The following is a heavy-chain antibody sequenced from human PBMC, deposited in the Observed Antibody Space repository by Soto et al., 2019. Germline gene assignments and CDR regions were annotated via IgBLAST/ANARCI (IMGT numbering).Heavy chain of an antibody. Sequence: GGSLRLSCADSGFTFSNYWMSWVRQAPGKGLEWVANIKQDGSATNYVDSVKGRFTISRDNAENSLYLQMNSLRVEDTAQYYCAKADGEQWLVPHLDNWVQGTLVTVSS. J-gene: IGHJ4*02. D-gene: IGHD6-19*01. V-gene: IGHV3-7*03. CDR2: IKQDGSAT. CDR3: AKADGEQWLVPHLDN. CDR1: GFTFSNYW.